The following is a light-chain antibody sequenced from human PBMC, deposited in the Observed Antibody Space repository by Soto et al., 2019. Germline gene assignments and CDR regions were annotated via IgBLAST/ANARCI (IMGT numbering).Light chain of an antibody. V-gene: IGLV2-14*01. CDR3: SSFTTSNTWV. J-gene: IGLJ3*02. CDR2: EVS. Sequence: QSVLTQPASVSGSPGQSITISCTGTSSDVGGYNSVSWYQQHPGKVPKLMIYEVSNRPSGVSDRFSGSKSGNTASLTISGLQADDEADYYCSSFTTSNTWVFGGGTKVTVL. CDR1: SSDVGGYNS.